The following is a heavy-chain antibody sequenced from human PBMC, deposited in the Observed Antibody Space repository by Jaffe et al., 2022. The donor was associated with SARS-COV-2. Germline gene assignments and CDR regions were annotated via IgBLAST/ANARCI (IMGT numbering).Heavy chain of an antibody. Sequence: QVQLVQSGAEVKEPGASVKISCKASAFTFTSYYIHWVRQAPGQGPEWMGIINPSGGSTSYALMFQGRISMTSDTSTSTLSMELSSLRSEDTAVYYCARDQGGPLDSWGQGTLVTVSS. J-gene: IGHJ4*02. CDR2: INPSGGST. CDR3: ARDQGGPLDS. CDR1: AFTFTSYY. D-gene: IGHD1-26*01. V-gene: IGHV1-46*01.